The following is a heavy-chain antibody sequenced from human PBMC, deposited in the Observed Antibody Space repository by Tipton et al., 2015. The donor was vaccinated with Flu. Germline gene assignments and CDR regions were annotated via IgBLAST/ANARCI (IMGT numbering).Heavy chain of an antibody. V-gene: IGHV3-30*02. D-gene: IGHD6-19*01. CDR3: AKGRTRPGYSSDRGAFNI. CDR2: IQYDGSIN. J-gene: IGHJ3*02. Sequence: SLRLSCAASGFTFSSYGTHWVRQAPGKGLEWVAFIQYDGSINYYADSVKGRFTISRDNSKSTLYMQMNSLRAEDTAVYYCAKGRTRPGYSSDRGAFNIWGQGTKVTVSS. CDR1: GFTFSSYG.